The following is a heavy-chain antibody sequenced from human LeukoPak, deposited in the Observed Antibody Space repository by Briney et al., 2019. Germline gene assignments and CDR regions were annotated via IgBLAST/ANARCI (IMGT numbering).Heavy chain of an antibody. V-gene: IGHV5-51*01. Sequence: GESLKISCKGSGNSFTTSWIGWVRQMPGKGLEWMGIIYVGDSDTRYRSSFQGQVTISADKSLNTAYLQWSSLKASDTAIYYCVRQKIVPGTSQLRTFDAWGQGTLVSVFS. J-gene: IGHJ4*02. CDR2: IYVGDSDT. D-gene: IGHD2/OR15-2a*01. CDR3: VRQKIVPGTSQLRTFDA. CDR1: GNSFTTSW.